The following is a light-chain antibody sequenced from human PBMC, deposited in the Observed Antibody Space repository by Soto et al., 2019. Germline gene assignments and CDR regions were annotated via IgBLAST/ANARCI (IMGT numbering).Light chain of an antibody. CDR3: QQYNKWPPIT. V-gene: IGKV3-15*01. CDR2: GAS. CDR1: QSISSD. J-gene: IGKJ5*01. Sequence: DIVMTQSPATLSVSPGERVTLSCRASQSISSDLAWYQQKPGQAPRLLIYGASAKAPAIPGRFSGSGSGTEFTLTISSLQSEDSALYYCQQYNKWPPITFGQGTRLGIK.